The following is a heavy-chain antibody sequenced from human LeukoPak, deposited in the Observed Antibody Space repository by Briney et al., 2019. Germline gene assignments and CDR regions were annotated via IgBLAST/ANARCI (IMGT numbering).Heavy chain of an antibody. V-gene: IGHV1-18*01. Sequence: GAPVNVPCKASCYTFTTYGLSWVRPAPGQGIEWMGWISAYNGKTSYAKKFQGRGTLTTDTSTSTAYMELMSLSSDDTVMYYCAREGKFYDSLTGYSTAANWFDPWGQGTLVTVCS. J-gene: IGHJ5*02. CDR1: CYTFTTYG. CDR2: ISAYNGKT. CDR3: AREGKFYDSLTGYSTAANWFDP. D-gene: IGHD3-9*01.